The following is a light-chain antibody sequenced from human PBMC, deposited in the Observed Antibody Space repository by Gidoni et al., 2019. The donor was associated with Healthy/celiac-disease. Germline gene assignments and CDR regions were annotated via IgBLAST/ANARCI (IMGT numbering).Light chain of an antibody. CDR2: QDS. J-gene: IGLJ2*01. CDR3: QAWDSSTVV. Sequence: SYELTPPPSVSVSPGQTASITCSGDKLGDKYACWYQQKPGQSPVLVIYQDSKRPSGIPERFSGSNYGNTATLTIRGTQAMDEADYYCQAWDSSTVVFGGGTKLTVL. V-gene: IGLV3-1*01. CDR1: KLGDKY.